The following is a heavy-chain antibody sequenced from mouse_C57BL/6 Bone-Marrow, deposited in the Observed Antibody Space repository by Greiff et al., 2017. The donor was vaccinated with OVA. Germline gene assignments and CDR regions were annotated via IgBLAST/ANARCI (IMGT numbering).Heavy chain of an antibody. Sequence: QVQLQQPGAELVKPGASVKLSCKASGYTFTSYWMPWVKQRPGQGLEWIGMIHPNSGSTNYNEKFKSKATLTVDKSSSTAYMQLSILTSEDYAVYYCASALLSPFDYWGQGTTLTVSS. J-gene: IGHJ2*01. CDR1: GYTFTSYW. CDR2: IHPNSGST. V-gene: IGHV1-64*01. CDR3: ASALLSPFDY. D-gene: IGHD1-1*02.